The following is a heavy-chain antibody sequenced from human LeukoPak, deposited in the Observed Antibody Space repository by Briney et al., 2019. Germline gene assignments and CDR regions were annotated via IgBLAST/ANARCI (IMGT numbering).Heavy chain of an antibody. D-gene: IGHD2-21*02. J-gene: IGHJ3*02. CDR2: INPNSGGT. Sequence: ASVKVSCKASGYTFTSYGFSWVRQAPGQGLEWMGWINPNSGGTNYAQKFQGWVTMTRDTSISTAYMELSRLRSDDTAVYYCARGSYCGGDCSAFDIWGQGTMVTVSS. CDR3: ARGSYCGGDCSAFDI. V-gene: IGHV1-2*04. CDR1: GYTFTSYG.